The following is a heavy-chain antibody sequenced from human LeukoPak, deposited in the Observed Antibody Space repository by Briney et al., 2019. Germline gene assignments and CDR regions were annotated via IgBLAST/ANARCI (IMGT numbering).Heavy chain of an antibody. CDR2: FYSGGST. V-gene: IGHV3-53*04. D-gene: IGHD2-15*01. CDR3: ARQYCSGGSCYLDYFDY. Sequence: PGGSPGLSFAAPWFTVSSNYMSWGRQAPGEGVGGGSVFYSGGSTYYADSVKGRFTISRHNSKNTLYLQMNSLRAEDTAVYYCARQYCSGGSCYLDYFDYWGQGTLVTVSS. J-gene: IGHJ4*02. CDR1: WFTVSSNY.